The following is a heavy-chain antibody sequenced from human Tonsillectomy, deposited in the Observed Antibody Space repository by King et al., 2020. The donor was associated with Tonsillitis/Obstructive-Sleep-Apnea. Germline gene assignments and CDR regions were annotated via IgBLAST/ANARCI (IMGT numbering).Heavy chain of an antibody. CDR2: ISSSSTYI. J-gene: IGHJ3*02. CDR1: GFTFSTFA. CDR3: ARSTYSSGWYYDAFDI. Sequence: VQLVESGGGLVKPGGSLRLSCAASGFTFSTFALNCVRQAPGKWLEWVSSISSSSTYIYYVDSVKGRFTISRDNAMNSLYLQMNSLRAEDTAVYYCARSTYSSGWYYDAFDIWGQGTMVTVSS. V-gene: IGHV3-21*01. D-gene: IGHD6-19*01.